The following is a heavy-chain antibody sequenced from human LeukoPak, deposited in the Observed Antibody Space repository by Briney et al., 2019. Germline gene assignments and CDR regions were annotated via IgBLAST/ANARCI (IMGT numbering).Heavy chain of an antibody. Sequence: GGSLRLSCAASGFTFSNYAMNWVHQAPGKGLEWVSGISISGGSTYYADSVKGRFTISRDNSKNMLYLQMNSLRAEDTAVYYCAKWKYSNSGIDDYWGQGTLVTVSS. CDR1: GFTFSNYA. CDR3: AKWKYSNSGIDDY. V-gene: IGHV3-23*01. J-gene: IGHJ4*02. D-gene: IGHD6-6*01. CDR2: ISISGGST.